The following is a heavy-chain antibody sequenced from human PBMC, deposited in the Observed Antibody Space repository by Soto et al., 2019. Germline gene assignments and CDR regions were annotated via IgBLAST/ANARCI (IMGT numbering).Heavy chain of an antibody. Sequence: VGSLRLSCASSVFTFSSYSMNCVRQSPGKWLEWVSSISSSSSYIYYADSVKGRFTISRDNAKNSLYLQMNSLRAEDTAVYYCARGGRTTAPTYYYYGMDAWGQVTTGTVSS. J-gene: IGHJ6*02. D-gene: IGHD4-4*01. CDR1: VFTFSSYS. CDR3: ARGGRTTAPTYYYYGMDA. V-gene: IGHV3-21*01. CDR2: ISSSSSYI.